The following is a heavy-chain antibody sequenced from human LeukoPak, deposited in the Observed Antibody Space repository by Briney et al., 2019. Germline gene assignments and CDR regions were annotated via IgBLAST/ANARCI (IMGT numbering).Heavy chain of an antibody. V-gene: IGHV3-53*01. CDR1: GFTFSSYY. D-gene: IGHD5/OR15-5a*01. CDR2: MRSAGTT. CDR3: ARESWKVSTTDGFDI. J-gene: IGHJ3*02. Sequence: GGPLRLSCAAFGFTFSSYYMSWVRQAPGKGLEWVSVMRSAGTTSYADCVKGRFTISRDSSKNMLYLQMTSLRAEDTAMYYCARESWKVSTTDGFDIWGQGTMVTVSS.